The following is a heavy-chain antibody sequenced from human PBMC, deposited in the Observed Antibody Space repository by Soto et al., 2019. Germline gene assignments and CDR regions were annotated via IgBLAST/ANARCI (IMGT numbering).Heavy chain of an antibody. CDR2: IYYSGST. Sequence: SETLSLTCTVSGGSISSGDYYWSWIRQPPGKGLEWIGYIYYSGSTYYNPSLKSRVTISVDTSKNQFSLKLSSVTAADTAVYYCARIGSSGYFFDYWGQGTLVTVSS. CDR3: ARIGSSGYFFDY. V-gene: IGHV4-30-4*01. J-gene: IGHJ4*02. D-gene: IGHD3-22*01. CDR1: GGSISSGDYY.